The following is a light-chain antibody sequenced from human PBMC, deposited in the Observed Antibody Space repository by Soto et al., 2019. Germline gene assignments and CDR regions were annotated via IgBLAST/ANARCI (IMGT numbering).Light chain of an antibody. CDR1: QSVTSNY. CDR3: QQDYNLPIT. Sequence: EIVMTQSPATLSLSPGERATLSCSASQSVTSNYLSWYQQKPGQAPRLLIYGASTRATDIPARFSGSGSGTDFTLTISSLQPEDFAVYYCQQDYNLPITFGQGTRLEIK. J-gene: IGKJ5*01. V-gene: IGKV3D-7*01. CDR2: GAS.